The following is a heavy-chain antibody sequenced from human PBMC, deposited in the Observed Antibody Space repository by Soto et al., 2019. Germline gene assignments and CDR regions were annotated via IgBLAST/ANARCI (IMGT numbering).Heavy chain of an antibody. D-gene: IGHD6-19*01. CDR2: INSDGAT. CDR3: ASRPRGSVAGTLDS. J-gene: IGHJ5*01. CDR1: GFTFSDYA. V-gene: IGHV3-23*01. Sequence: GGSLRLSCAASGFTFSDYAMSWVRQAPGKGLEWASVINSDGATYYADSVEGRFSISRDNSKSTLCLQMNSLSVEDTAIYYCASRPRGSVAGTLDSWGQGSLVTVSS.